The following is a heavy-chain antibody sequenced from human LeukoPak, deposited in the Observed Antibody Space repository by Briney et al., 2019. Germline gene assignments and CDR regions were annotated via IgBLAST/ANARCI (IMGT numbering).Heavy chain of an antibody. J-gene: IGHJ4*02. V-gene: IGHV1-46*01. Sequence: AASVKVSCKTSGYTFTSCYMHWVRQAPGQGLEWMGMINPSAGSTRYAQKFQGRVTMTTDTSTSTVYMELSSLRSEDTAVYYCARGGCGDSAAPFDDWGQGTLVTVSS. CDR1: GYTFTSCY. CDR3: ARGGCGDSAAPFDD. D-gene: IGHD2-21*02. CDR2: INPSAGST.